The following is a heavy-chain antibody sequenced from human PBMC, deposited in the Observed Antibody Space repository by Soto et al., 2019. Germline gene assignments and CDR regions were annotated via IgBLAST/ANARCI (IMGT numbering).Heavy chain of an antibody. CDR3: AKEFHTWNYFDY. D-gene: IGHD1-20*01. J-gene: IGHJ4*02. V-gene: IGHV3-30*18. CDR1: GFTFSSSG. CDR2: ISYDGTNK. Sequence: PGGSLRLSCAASGFTFSSSGMHWVRQAPGKGLEWVAVISYDGTNKYYADSVKGRFTISRDKSKNTLYLEMNSLRAEDTGVYYWAKEFHTWNYFDYWGQGTLVTVSS.